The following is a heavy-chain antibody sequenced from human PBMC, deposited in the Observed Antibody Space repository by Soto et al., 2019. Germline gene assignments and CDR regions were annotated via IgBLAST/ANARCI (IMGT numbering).Heavy chain of an antibody. CDR2: ISGSGGTT. V-gene: IGHV3-23*01. Sequence: GGSLRLSCAASGFTFSSNAMSWVRQAPGKGLEWVSGISGSGGTTYYADSVKGRFTISRDNSKNALYLQMNSLRAEDTAVYYCAKDATLGLQWLATMFDYWGQGTLVTVSS. J-gene: IGHJ4*02. CDR1: GFTFSSNA. D-gene: IGHD6-19*01. CDR3: AKDATLGLQWLATMFDY.